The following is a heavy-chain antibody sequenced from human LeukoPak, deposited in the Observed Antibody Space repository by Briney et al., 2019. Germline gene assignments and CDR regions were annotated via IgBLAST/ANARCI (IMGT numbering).Heavy chain of an antibody. Sequence: GGSLRLSCAASGFIFSTLAMHWVRQAPGKGLECVAVISNDGTDKYYPDSVKGRFTISIDNSENTLYLQVNSLRTEDTAVYYCARGTYFHDSRGYYSGLLGYWGQGTLVTVSS. CDR3: ARGTYFHDSRGYYSGLLGY. CDR2: ISNDGTDK. D-gene: IGHD3-22*01. J-gene: IGHJ4*02. CDR1: GFIFSTLA. V-gene: IGHV3-30*04.